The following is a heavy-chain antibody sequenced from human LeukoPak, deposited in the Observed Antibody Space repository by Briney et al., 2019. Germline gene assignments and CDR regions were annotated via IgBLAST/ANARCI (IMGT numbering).Heavy chain of an antibody. CDR1: GGSISSSSYY. CDR2: IYYSGST. CDR3: ARGFSYDSSGYYFLWGARPYGFDY. Sequence: PSETLSLTCTVSGGSISSSSYYWGWIRQPPGKGLEWIGSIYYSGSTYYNPSLKSRVTISVDTSKNQFSLKLSSVTAADTAVYYCARGFSYDSSGYYFLWGARPYGFDYWGQGALVTVSS. V-gene: IGHV4-39*07. J-gene: IGHJ4*02. D-gene: IGHD3-22*01.